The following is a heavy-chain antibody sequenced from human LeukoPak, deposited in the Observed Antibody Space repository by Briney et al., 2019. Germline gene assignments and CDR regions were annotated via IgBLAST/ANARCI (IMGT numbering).Heavy chain of an antibody. V-gene: IGHV4-31*03. D-gene: IGHD5-12*01. J-gene: IGHJ6*02. CDR1: GGSISRGGYY. CDR2: IYYSGST. CDR3: ASGMIVATILPSDYYYYGMDV. Sequence: SETLSLTCTVSGGSISRGGYYWSWIRQHPGKGLEWIGYIYYSGSTYYNPSLKSRVTISVDTSKNQFSLKLSSVTAADTAVYYCASGMIVATILPSDYYYYGMDVWGQGTTVTVSS.